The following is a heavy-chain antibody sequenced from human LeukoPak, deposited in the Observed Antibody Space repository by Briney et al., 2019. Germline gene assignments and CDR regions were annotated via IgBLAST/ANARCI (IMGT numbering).Heavy chain of an antibody. CDR3: ARVRWELRNYFDY. J-gene: IGHJ4*02. CDR1: GYTFTGYY. D-gene: IGHD1-26*01. V-gene: IGHV1-2*02. Sequence: GASVKVSCKASGYTFTGYYMHWVRQAPGQGLEWMAWINPNSGGTNYAQKFQGRVTMTRDTSISTAYMELSRLRSDDTAVYYCARVRWELRNYFDYWGQGTLVTVSS. CDR2: INPNSGGT.